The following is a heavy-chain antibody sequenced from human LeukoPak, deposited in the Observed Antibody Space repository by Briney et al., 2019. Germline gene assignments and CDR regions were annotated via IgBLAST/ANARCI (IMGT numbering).Heavy chain of an antibody. CDR1: GGSISSSSYY. D-gene: IGHD6-19*01. V-gene: IGHV4-61*01. J-gene: IGHJ4*02. CDR3: ARYSSGYGVDY. Sequence: SETLSLTCTVSGGSISSSSYYWSWIRQPPGKGLEWIGYTYYSGSTNYNPSLKSRVTISVDTSKNQFSLKLSSVTAADTAVYYCARYSSGYGVDYWGQGTLVTVSS. CDR2: TYYSGST.